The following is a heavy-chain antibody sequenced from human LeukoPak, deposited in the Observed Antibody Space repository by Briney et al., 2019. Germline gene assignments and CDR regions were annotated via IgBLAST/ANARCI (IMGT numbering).Heavy chain of an antibody. CDR2: VYTSGST. J-gene: IGHJ4*02. CDR1: GGSISSRSHY. V-gene: IGHV4-61*02. CDR3: AREVGQYSSGWLSSEFYFDY. Sequence: SETLSLTCAVSGGSISSRSHYWGWIRQPAGKGLEWIGRVYTSGSTNYNPSLKSRVNMSVDTSKNQFSLNLRSVTAADTAVYYCAREVGQYSSGWLSSEFYFDYWGQGTLVTVSS. D-gene: IGHD6-19*01.